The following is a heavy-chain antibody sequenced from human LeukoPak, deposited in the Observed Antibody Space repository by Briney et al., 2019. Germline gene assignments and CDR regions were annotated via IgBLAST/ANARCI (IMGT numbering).Heavy chain of an antibody. V-gene: IGHV3-33*01. J-gene: IGHJ4*02. CDR3: ARELGFSHDY. CDR2: IWYDGSNK. D-gene: IGHD7-27*01. Sequence: GGSLRLSCAASGFTFGSYGMHWVRQAPGKGLEWVAVIWYDGSNKYYADSVKGRFTISRDNSKNTLFLQMNSLRAEDTAVYYCARELGFSHDYWGQGTLVTVSS. CDR1: GFTFGSYG.